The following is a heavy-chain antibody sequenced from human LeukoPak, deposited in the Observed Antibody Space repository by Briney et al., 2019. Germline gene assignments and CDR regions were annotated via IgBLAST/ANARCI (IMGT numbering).Heavy chain of an antibody. CDR2: INSDGSTT. Sequence: PGGSLRLSCAASGFTFSNYAMSWVRQVPGKGLVWVSRINSDGSTTIYADSVKGRFTISRDNAKNTLFLQMNSLRAEDTAVYYCARGRGSGSSDYWGQGTLVTVSS. CDR3: ARGRGSGSSDY. CDR1: GFTFSNYA. V-gene: IGHV3-74*01. D-gene: IGHD3-10*01. J-gene: IGHJ4*02.